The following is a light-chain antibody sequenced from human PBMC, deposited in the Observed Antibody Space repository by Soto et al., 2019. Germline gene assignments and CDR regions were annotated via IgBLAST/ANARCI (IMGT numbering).Light chain of an antibody. V-gene: IGKV1-12*01. J-gene: IGKJ3*01. CDR2: AAS. CDR1: QAISRS. Sequence: DIQMTQSPSSVSASVGDRVTITCRASQAISRSLAWYQQKPGEAPKLLIYAASILQSGVPSRFSGSGSGTDFTLTITRLQPEDFASYYCQQANSFAFTFGPGTKV. CDR3: QQANSFAFT.